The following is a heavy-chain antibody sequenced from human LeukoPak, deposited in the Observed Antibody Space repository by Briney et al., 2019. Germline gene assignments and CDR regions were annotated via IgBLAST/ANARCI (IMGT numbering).Heavy chain of an antibody. J-gene: IGHJ4*02. D-gene: IGHD5-18*01. CDR2: IYYSGST. Sequence: PSETLSLTCTVSGGSISNYYWSWIRQPPGKGLEWIGYIYYSGSTNYNPSLKSRVTISVDTSKNQFSLKLSSVTAADTAVYYCARRGYSYGPFDYWGQGTLDTVSS. CDR3: ARRGYSYGPFDY. CDR1: GGSISNYY. V-gene: IGHV4-59*12.